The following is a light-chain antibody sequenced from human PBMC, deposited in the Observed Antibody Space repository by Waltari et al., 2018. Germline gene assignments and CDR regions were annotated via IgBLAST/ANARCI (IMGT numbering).Light chain of an antibody. CDR3: QQYYAYPLT. CDR2: GAS. CDR1: QDIGTY. Sequence: AIRITQSPSSLSASTGDRVTITCRSNQDIGTYLAWYQQTPGDAPRLLLHGASTLQTGVPSRFRGSGSGTDFNITIACLQSEDVVTYFCQQYYAYPLTFGGGTKVEMK. J-gene: IGKJ4*01. V-gene: IGKV1-8*01.